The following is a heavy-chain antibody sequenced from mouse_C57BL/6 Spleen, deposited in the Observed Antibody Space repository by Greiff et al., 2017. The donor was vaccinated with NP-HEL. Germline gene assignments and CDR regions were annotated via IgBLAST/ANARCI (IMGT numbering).Heavy chain of an antibody. D-gene: IGHD1-1*01. V-gene: IGHV5-4*03. CDR3: ARFITTVVGYFDV. CDR1: GFTFSSYA. J-gene: IGHJ1*03. CDR2: ISDGGSYT. Sequence: EVKLVESGGGLVKPGGSLKLSCAASGFTFSSYAMSWVRQTPEKRLEWVATISDGGSYTYYPDNVKGRFTISRDNAKNNLYLQMSHLKSEDTAMHYCARFITTVVGYFDVWGTGTTVTVSS.